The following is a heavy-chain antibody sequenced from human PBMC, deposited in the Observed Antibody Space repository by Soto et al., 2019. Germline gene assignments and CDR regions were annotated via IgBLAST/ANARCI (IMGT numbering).Heavy chain of an antibody. Sequence: ESGGGLIQPGGSLRLSCAASGFTFSSYVMSWVRQAPGTGLEWVSGISGSGTNTYYADSVKGRFTISRENSKNTLSLQLTRLRAEDTAEYYCAKDNSPYSGYNSFDYWGEGTLVTVSS. CDR1: GFTFSSYV. J-gene: IGHJ4*02. D-gene: IGHD5-12*01. CDR2: ISGSGTNT. V-gene: IGHV3-23*01. CDR3: AKDNSPYSGYNSFDY.